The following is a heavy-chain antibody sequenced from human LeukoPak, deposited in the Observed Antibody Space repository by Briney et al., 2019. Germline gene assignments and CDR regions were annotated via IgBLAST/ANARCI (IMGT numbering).Heavy chain of an antibody. D-gene: IGHD3-9*01. V-gene: IGHV1-69*13. CDR1: GGTFSSYA. CDR2: IIPIFGTA. J-gene: IGHJ4*02. Sequence: ASVKVSCKASGGTFSSYAISWVRQAPGQGLEWMGGIIPIFGTANYAQKFQGRVTITADESTSTAYMELSSLRSEDTAVYYCARGPDPTYYDILTGYFGYWGQGTLDTVSS. CDR3: ARGPDPTYYDILTGYFGY.